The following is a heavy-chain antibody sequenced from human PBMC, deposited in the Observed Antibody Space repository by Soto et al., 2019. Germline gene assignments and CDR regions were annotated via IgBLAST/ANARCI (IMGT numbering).Heavy chain of an antibody. CDR2: IYWDDDK. J-gene: IGHJ4*02. CDR1: GFSLSTSGVG. CDR3: ARKDCSSTSCYVGYYFDY. D-gene: IGHD2-2*01. Sequence: SGPTLVNPTPTLTLTCTFSGFSLSTSGVGVGWIRQPPGKALEWLALIYWDDDKRYSPSLKSRLTITKETSKNQLVLTMTNMDPVDTATYYCARKDCSSTSCYVGYYFDYWGQGTLVTVSS. V-gene: IGHV2-5*02.